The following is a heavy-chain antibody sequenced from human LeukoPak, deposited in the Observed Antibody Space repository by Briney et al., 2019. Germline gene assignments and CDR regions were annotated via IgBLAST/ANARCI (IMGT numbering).Heavy chain of an antibody. CDR3: ARESNRIERFLRFDP. CDR1: GDTFSSYA. V-gene: IGHV1-69*04. D-gene: IGHD3-3*01. CDR2: VIPILGIA. Sequence: SVKVSCVASGDTFSSYATSWVRQAPGQGLEWMGRVIPILGIANYARKFQGGVTITADKSTSTAYMELSSRRAEDTAVYYCARESNRIERFLRFDPWGQGTLVTVSS. J-gene: IGHJ5*02.